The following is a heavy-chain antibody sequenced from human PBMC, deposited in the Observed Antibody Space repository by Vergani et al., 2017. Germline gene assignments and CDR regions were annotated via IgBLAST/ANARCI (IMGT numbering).Heavy chain of an antibody. J-gene: IGHJ6*03. CDR1: GFTFSSYA. CDR2: ISGSGGST. V-gene: IGHV3-23*01. D-gene: IGHD1-20*01. Sequence: EVQLLESGGGLVQPGGSLRLSCAASGFTFSSYAMSWVRQAPGKGLEWVSAISGSGGSTYYADSVKGRFTISRDNSKNTLYLQMNSLRAEDTAVYYCAKRFTYNWNYYYYCMDVWGKGTTVTVYS. CDR3: AKRFTYNWNYYYYCMDV.